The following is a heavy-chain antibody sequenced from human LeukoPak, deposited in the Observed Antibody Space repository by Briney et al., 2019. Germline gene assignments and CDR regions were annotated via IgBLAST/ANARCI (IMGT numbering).Heavy chain of an antibody. CDR1: GYTFTGYY. CDR2: INPNSGGT. V-gene: IGHV1-2*02. D-gene: IGHD2-21*02. Sequence: ASVKVSCKASGYTFTGYYMHWVRQAPGQGLEWMGWINPNSGGTNYAQKFQGRVALTTDTSISTAFMELSNLRPDDTAIYFCARPVTYNWFDPWGQGTRVTVSS. CDR3: ARPVTYNWFDP. J-gene: IGHJ5*02.